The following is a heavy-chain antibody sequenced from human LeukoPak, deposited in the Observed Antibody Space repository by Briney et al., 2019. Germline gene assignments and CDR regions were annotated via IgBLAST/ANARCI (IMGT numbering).Heavy chain of an antibody. CDR1: GGSISSSRYY. CDR2: IHCSGST. D-gene: IGHD4-17*01. V-gene: IGHV4-39*07. CDR3: ARDPTTVTKGFDI. Sequence: PSETLSLTCTVSGGSISSSRYYWGWIRQPPGKGLEWIGSIHCSGSTYYNPSLKSRVTVSVDTSENQFSLKLSSVTAADTAVYYCARDPTTVTKGFDIWGQGTVITVSS. J-gene: IGHJ3*02.